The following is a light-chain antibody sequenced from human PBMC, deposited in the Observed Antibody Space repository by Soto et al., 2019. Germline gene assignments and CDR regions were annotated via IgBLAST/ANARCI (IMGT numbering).Light chain of an antibody. V-gene: IGLV2-8*01. CDR2: EVI. Sequence: QSALTQPASVSGSPGQSITISCTGTSSDVGDYNYVSWYQQHPGKAPKLMIYEVIKRPSGVPDRFSGSKSGNTASLTVSGLQAEDEADYYCCSYADSDNLIFGGGTKLTVL. J-gene: IGLJ2*01. CDR3: CSYADSDNLI. CDR1: SSDVGDYNY.